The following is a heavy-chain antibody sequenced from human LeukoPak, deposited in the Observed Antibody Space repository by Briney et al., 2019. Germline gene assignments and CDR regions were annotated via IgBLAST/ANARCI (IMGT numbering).Heavy chain of an antibody. CDR1: GGTFSSYA. V-gene: IGHV1-69*13. Sequence: SVKVSCKASGGTFSSYAISWVRQAPGQGLEWMGGIIPIFGTANYAQKFQGRVTITADESTNTAYMELRSLRSEDTTVYYCARGSGDGSGYDLPKPYSYWGQGTLVTVSS. CDR2: IIPIFGTA. CDR3: ARGSGDGSGYDLPKPYSY. J-gene: IGHJ4*02. D-gene: IGHD5-12*01.